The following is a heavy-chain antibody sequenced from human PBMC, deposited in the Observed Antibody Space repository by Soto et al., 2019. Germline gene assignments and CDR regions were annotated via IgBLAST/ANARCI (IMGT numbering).Heavy chain of an antibody. CDR3: ARGLGREYQDNRNHFHLDY. J-gene: IGHJ4*02. V-gene: IGHV3-53*01. CDR2: LYPNGRA. CDR1: GFTVSNNY. D-gene: IGHD1-20*01. Sequence: PVGSLRLSCAAAGFTVSNNYLTWVRQAPGKGLKWVSVLYPNGRAFYADSVKGRFTISTDNSQNSVYLQMNTLRADDTAIYYCARGLGREYQDNRNHFHLDYWGQGTLVTVSS.